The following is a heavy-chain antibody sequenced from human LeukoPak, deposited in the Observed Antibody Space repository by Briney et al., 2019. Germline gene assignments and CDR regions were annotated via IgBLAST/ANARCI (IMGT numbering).Heavy chain of an antibody. Sequence: ASVNVSCKASGYTFTSYYMHWVRQAPGQGLEWMGIINPSGGSTSYAQKFQGRVTMTRDTSTSTVYMELSSLRSEDTAVYYCARDHVVVVPAASGDDHYGMDVWGQGTTVTVSS. CDR2: INPSGGST. CDR3: ARDHVVVVPAASGDDHYGMDV. D-gene: IGHD2-2*01. J-gene: IGHJ6*02. V-gene: IGHV1-46*01. CDR1: GYTFTSYY.